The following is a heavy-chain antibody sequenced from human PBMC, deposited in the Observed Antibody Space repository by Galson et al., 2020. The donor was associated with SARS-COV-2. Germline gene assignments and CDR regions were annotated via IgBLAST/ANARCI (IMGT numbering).Heavy chain of an antibody. CDR1: GFTFSDYY. D-gene: IGHD2-15*01. CDR2: ISSRGRTI. J-gene: IGHJ6*02. Sequence: GESLKISCAASGFTFSDYYMSWIRQAPGKGLEWVSYISSRGRTIYYADSVKGRFTISRDNAQNSLHLQMNSLRAEDTAMYYCARDVYCSGGTCQSYGMDVWGLGTTVTVS. CDR3: ARDVYCSGGTCQSYGMDV. V-gene: IGHV3-11*01.